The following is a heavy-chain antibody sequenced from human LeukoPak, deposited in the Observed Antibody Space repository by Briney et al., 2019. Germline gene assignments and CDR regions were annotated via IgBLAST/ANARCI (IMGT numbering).Heavy chain of an antibody. CDR1: GYTFTSYY. Sequence: ASVKVSCKASGYTFTSYYMHWVRQAPGQGLEWMGIINPSGGSTSYAQKFQGRVTVTRDTSTSTVYMELSSLRSEDTAVYYCARGEDIVVVPAAMIPWFDPWGQGTLVTVSS. J-gene: IGHJ5*02. V-gene: IGHV1-46*01. CDR3: ARGEDIVVVPAAMIPWFDP. CDR2: INPSGGST. D-gene: IGHD2-2*01.